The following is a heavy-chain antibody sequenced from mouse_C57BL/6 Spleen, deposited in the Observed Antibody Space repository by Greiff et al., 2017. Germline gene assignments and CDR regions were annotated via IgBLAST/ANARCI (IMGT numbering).Heavy chain of an antibody. V-gene: IGHV1-72*01. CDR3: ARSYYYGSSYPAWFAY. D-gene: IGHD1-1*01. CDR2: IDPNSGGT. CDR1: GYTFTSYW. Sequence: QVQLQQSGAELVKPGASVKLSCKASGYTFTSYWMHWVKQRPGRGLEWIGRIDPNSGGTTYNEKFKSQATLTVDKPSSTAYMQLSSLTSEDSAIYYFARSYYYGSSYPAWFAYWGQGNLVTVSA. J-gene: IGHJ3*01.